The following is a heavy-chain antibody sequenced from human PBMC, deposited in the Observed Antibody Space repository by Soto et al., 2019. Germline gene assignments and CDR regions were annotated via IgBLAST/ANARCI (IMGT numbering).Heavy chain of an antibody. CDR3: ARGNERLRFLEWLSNWFDP. V-gene: IGHV4-39*01. J-gene: IGHJ5*02. CDR1: GGSISSSSYY. D-gene: IGHD3-3*01. Sequence: PSETLSLTCTVSGGSISSSSYYWGWIRQPPGKGLEWIGSIYYSGSTYYNPSLKSRVTISVDTSKNQFSLKLSSVTAADTAVYYCARGNERLRFLEWLSNWFDPWGQGTLVTVSS. CDR2: IYYSGST.